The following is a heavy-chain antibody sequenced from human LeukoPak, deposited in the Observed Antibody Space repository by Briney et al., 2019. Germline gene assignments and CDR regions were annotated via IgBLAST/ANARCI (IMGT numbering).Heavy chain of an antibody. CDR2: IYYSGST. V-gene: IGHV4-31*03. CDR3: ARGGRGKSGFDY. CDR1: GGSISSGGYY. J-gene: IGHJ4*02. D-gene: IGHD2-15*01. Sequence: SRTLSLTCTVSGGSISSGGYYWSWIRQHPGKGLEWIGYIYYSGSTYYNPSLKSRVTISVDTSKNQFSLKLSSVTAADTAVYYCARGGRGKSGFDYWGQGTLVTVSS.